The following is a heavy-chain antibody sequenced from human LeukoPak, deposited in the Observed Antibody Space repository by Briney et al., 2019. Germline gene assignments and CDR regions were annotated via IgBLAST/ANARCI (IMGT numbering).Heavy chain of an antibody. D-gene: IGHD6-19*01. CDR1: GGSISTFS. V-gene: IGHV4-59*01. CDR3: ARDTTVASGMQY. Sequence: SETLSLTCTVSGGSISTFSWSWIRQFPGKGLEWIGSIYIKSANYNPSLKSRVAISVDTSKNQFSLRLDSVTTADTAVYYCARDTTVASGMQYWGQGTLVTVSS. J-gene: IGHJ4*02. CDR2: IYIKSA.